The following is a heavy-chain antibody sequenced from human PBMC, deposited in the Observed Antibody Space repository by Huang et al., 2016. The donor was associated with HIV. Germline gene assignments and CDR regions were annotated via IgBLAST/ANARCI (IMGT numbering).Heavy chain of an antibody. CDR3: ARGRDIVVVPAALPPYFDY. V-gene: IGHV1-18*04. CDR2: MGEYNGNT. CDR1: GYTFTSYG. D-gene: IGHD2-2*02. J-gene: IGHJ4*02. Sequence: QVQLVQSGAEVKKPGASVKVSCKASGYTFTSYGIIWVRQAPGQGLEWVGWMGEYNGNTNYARRLQGGVTMTTGTSTSTAYMELRRLRADDTAGYYCARGRDIVVVPAALPPYFDYWGQGTLVTVSS.